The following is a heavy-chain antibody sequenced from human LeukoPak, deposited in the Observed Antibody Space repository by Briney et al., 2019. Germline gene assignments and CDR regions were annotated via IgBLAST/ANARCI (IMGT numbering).Heavy chain of an antibody. Sequence: PSETLSLTCAVYGGSFSGYYWSWTRQPPGKGLEWIGEINHSGSTNYNPSLKSRVTISVDTSKNQFSLKLSSVTAADTAVYYCARGRYLYSSSLARRNDYWGQGTLVTVSS. D-gene: IGHD6-19*01. CDR2: INHSGST. V-gene: IGHV4-34*01. J-gene: IGHJ4*02. CDR1: GGSFSGYY. CDR3: ARGRYLYSSSLARRNDY.